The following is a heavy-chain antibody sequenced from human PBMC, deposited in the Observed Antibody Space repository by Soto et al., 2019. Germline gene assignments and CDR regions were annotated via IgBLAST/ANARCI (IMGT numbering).Heavy chain of an antibody. CDR3: ARDQDYVSGRSDAFDI. CDR1: GYTFTNYA. D-gene: IGHD3-10*01. J-gene: IGHJ3*02. CDR2: INAGNGNT. V-gene: IGHV1-3*01. Sequence: QVQLVQSGAEVKKPGASVKVSCKASGYTFTNYAMHWVRQAPGQRLEWMGWINAGNGNTEYSQKFQGRVTITGDTSASTAYMELGSLTSEDTAVYYCARDQDYVSGRSDAFDIWGQGTMVTVSS.